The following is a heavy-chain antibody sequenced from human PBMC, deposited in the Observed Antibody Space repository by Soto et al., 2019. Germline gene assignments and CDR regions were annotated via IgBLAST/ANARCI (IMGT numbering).Heavy chain of an antibody. CDR3: ARRSIAAAGWWFDP. J-gene: IGHJ5*02. CDR1: GGSISSGGYY. CDR2: IYYSGST. Sequence: QVQLQESGPGLVKPSQTLSLTCTVSGGSISSGGYYWSWIRQHPGKGLEWIGYIYYSGSTYYNPSLKSRVTIPVDTSKNQFSLKLSSVTAADTAVYYCARRSIAAAGWWFDPWGQGTLVTVSS. V-gene: IGHV4-31*03. D-gene: IGHD6-13*01.